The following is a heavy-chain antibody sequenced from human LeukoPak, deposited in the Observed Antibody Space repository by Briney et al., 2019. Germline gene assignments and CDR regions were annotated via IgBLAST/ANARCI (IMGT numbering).Heavy chain of an antibody. CDR2: ISSSGSTI. Sequence: GGSLRLSCAASGFTFSDYYMSWICQAPGKGLEWVSYISSSGSTIYYADSVKGRFTISRDNAKNSLYLQMNSLRAEDTAVYYCARERQNKDFWSGGDYWGQGTLVTVSS. V-gene: IGHV3-11*04. CDR1: GFTFSDYY. CDR3: ARERQNKDFWSGGDY. J-gene: IGHJ4*02. D-gene: IGHD3-3*01.